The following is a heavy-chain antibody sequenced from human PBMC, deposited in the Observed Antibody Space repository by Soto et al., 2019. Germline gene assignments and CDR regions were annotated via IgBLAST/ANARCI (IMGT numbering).Heavy chain of an antibody. D-gene: IGHD4-17*01. J-gene: IGHJ5*02. Sequence: QVQLVQSGAEVKKPGASVKVSCKASGYTFTSYGISWVRQAPGQGLEWMGWISAYNGNTNYAQKLQGRVTMTTDTSTSTAYMELRSLRSDDTAVYYWARAGLDYGDQVVGNWFDPWGQGTLVTVSS. CDR2: ISAYNGNT. CDR1: GYTFTSYG. V-gene: IGHV1-18*04. CDR3: ARAGLDYGDQVVGNWFDP.